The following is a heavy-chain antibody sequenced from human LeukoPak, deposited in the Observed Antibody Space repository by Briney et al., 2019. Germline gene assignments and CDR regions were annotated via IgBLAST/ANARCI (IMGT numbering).Heavy chain of an antibody. CDR3: AKDLIVNSNWYYFDS. V-gene: IGHV3-23*01. D-gene: IGHD6-13*01. Sequence: GGSLRLSCAASGFTFSNCAMSWVRQAPEKGLEWVSGISGSGSSTYYADSVKGRFTISRDNSKNTLYLQMNSLRAEDTAVYYCAKDLIVNSNWYYFDSWGQGTLVTVSS. CDR1: GFTFSNCA. J-gene: IGHJ4*02. CDR2: ISGSGSST.